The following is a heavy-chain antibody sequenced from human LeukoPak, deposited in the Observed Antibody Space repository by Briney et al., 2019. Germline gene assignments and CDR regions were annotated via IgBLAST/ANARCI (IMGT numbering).Heavy chain of an antibody. J-gene: IGHJ5*02. CDR1: GFTFSSYA. CDR3: ARHNQRTYSSSWYWSNWFDP. V-gene: IGHV3-23*01. Sequence: GGSLRLSCAASGFTFSSYAMSWVRQAPGKGLEWVSAISGSGGSTYYADSGKGRFTISRDNSKNTLYLQMNSLKAEDTAVYYCARHNQRTYSSSWYWSNWFDPWGQGTLVTVSS. CDR2: ISGSGGST. D-gene: IGHD6-13*01.